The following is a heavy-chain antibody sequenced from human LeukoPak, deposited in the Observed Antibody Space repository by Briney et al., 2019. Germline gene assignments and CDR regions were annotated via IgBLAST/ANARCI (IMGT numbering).Heavy chain of an antibody. V-gene: IGHV7-4-1*02. CDR3: AREGSYDCSSTSCYTVWFDP. J-gene: IGHJ5*02. CDR2: INTNTGNP. CDR1: GYTFTSYA. Sequence: VSVKVSCKASGYTFTSYAMNWVRQAPGQGLEWMGWINTNTGNPTYAQGFTGRFVFSLDTSVSTAYLQISSLKAEDTAVYYCAREGSYDCSSTSCYTVWFDPWGQGTLVTVSS. D-gene: IGHD2-2*02.